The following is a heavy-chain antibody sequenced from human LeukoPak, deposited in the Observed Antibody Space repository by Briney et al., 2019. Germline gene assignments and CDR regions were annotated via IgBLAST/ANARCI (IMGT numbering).Heavy chain of an antibody. CDR2: ISSSSTI. Sequence: GGSLRLSCAASGFTFSSYSMNWVRQAPGKGLEWVSYISSSSTIYYADSVKGRFTISRDIAKNSLYLQMNSLRAEDTAVYYCARGGSVFGVVIMNYFDYWGQGTLVTVSS. CDR1: GFTFSSYS. D-gene: IGHD3-3*01. CDR3: ARGGSVFGVVIMNYFDY. J-gene: IGHJ4*02. V-gene: IGHV3-48*01.